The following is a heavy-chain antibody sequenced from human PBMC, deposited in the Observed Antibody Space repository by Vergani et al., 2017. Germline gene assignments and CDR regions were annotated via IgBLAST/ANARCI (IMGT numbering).Heavy chain of an antibody. CDR2: IKSKTDGGTT. CDR3: TTDIKGAPIAAAGTPYFDY. Sequence: QAPGKGLEWVGRIKSKTDGGTTDYAAPVKGRFTISRDDSKNTLYLQMNSLKTEDTAVYYCTTDIKGAPIAAAGTPYFDYWGQGTLVTVSS. D-gene: IGHD6-13*01. J-gene: IGHJ4*02. V-gene: IGHV3-15*07.